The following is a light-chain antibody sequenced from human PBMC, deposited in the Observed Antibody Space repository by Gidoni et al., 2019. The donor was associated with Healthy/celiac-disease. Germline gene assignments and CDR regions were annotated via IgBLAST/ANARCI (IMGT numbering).Light chain of an antibody. J-gene: IGKJ5*01. CDR1: QSVSSN. CDR2: GAS. CDR3: QQYNNWPPIT. Sequence: EIVMTQSPATRSVSSGERATLSCRASQSVSSNLAWYQQKPGQAPRLLIYGASTRATGIPARFRCSGSGTEFTLTISSLQSEDFAVYYCQQYNNWPPITFGQGTRLEIK. V-gene: IGKV3-15*01.